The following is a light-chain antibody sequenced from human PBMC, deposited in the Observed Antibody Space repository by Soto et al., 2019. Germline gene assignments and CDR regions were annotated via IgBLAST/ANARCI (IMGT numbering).Light chain of an antibody. CDR3: QQYNEWPRT. V-gene: IGKV3-15*01. CDR1: QSVSSF. J-gene: IGKJ1*01. Sequence: EIVMTQSPATLPVSPGETATLSCRASQSVSSFLAWYQQKPGQAPRLLIYAASTRATGIPGRFSGSGSGTEFTLTISSLQSEDFAAYYCQQYNEWPRTFGQGTKVEIK. CDR2: AAS.